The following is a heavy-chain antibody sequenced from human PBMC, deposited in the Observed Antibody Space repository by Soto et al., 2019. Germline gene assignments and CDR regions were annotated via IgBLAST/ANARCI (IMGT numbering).Heavy chain of an antibody. CDR3: ARHVGGTYYYYYGMDV. Sequence: RVESLKISCKGSGYIFTSYWIWWRLEMAVEGLEWMGIIYPGDSDTRYSPSFQGQVTISADKSISTAYLQWSSLKASDTAMYYCARHVGGTYYYYYGMDVWGQGTTVTVSS. CDR1: GYIFTSYW. V-gene: IGHV5-51*01. D-gene: IGHD3-16*01. J-gene: IGHJ6*02. CDR2: IYPGDSDT.